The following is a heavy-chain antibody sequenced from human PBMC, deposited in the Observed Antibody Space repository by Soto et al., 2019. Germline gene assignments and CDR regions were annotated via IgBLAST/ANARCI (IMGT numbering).Heavy chain of an antibody. CDR1: GYTFTSYA. J-gene: IGHJ4*02. CDR3: VRSYCSSTSCSAND. CDR2: INAGNGNT. D-gene: IGHD2-2*01. V-gene: IGHV1-3*01. Sequence: ASVKVSCKASGYTFTSYAMHWVRQAPGQRLEWMGWINAGNGNTKYSQKFQGRVTITRDTSASTAYMELSSLRSEDTAVYYCVRSYCSSTSCSANDWGQGTLVTVSS.